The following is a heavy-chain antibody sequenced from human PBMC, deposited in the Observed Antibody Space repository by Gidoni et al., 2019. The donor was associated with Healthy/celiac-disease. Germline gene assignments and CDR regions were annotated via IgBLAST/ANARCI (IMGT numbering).Heavy chain of an antibody. Sequence: LQLQESGPGLVNHSETLSLTCTVSGGSISSSSYSWGWNRQPPGTGLEWIGSIYYRGSTYYHPSLKSRVIISVDTSKNQFFLNLSSVTASDTAVYYFARLPVVSGSYVSDYWGQGTLVTVSS. CDR3: ARLPVVSGSYVSDY. V-gene: IGHV4-39*01. D-gene: IGHD1-26*01. J-gene: IGHJ4*02. CDR2: IYYRGST. CDR1: GGSISSSSYS.